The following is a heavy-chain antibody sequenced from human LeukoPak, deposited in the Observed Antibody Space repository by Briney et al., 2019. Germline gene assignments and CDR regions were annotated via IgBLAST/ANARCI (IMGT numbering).Heavy chain of an antibody. CDR3: SKGHCGSTSCLSSAEYFQH. J-gene: IGHJ1*01. D-gene: IGHD2-2*01. CDR1: GFTFSSYA. V-gene: IGHV3-23*01. CDR2: ISGSGGNT. Sequence: TGGSLRLSCAASGFTFSSYAMSWVRQAPGKGLEWVSGISGSGGNTYYADSVKGRFTISRDNSKNTLYLQMNSLRAEDTAVYYCSKGHCGSTSCLSSAEYFQHWGQGTLVTVSS.